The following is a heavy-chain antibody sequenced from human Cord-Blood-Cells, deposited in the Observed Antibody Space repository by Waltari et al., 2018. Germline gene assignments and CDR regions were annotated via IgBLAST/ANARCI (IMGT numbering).Heavy chain of an antibody. CDR1: GYTFTGYY. J-gene: IGHJ3*02. V-gene: IGHV1-2*02. Sequence: QVQLVQSGAEVKKPGASVKVSCKASGYTFTGYYMPWVRQAPGQGLEGMGWINPNSGGTNYAQKFQGRVTMTRDTSISTAYMELSRLRSDDAAVYYCARDIGLTMVRGDEAFDIWGQGTMVTVSS. CDR3: ARDIGLTMVRGDEAFDI. CDR2: INPNSGGT. D-gene: IGHD3-10*01.